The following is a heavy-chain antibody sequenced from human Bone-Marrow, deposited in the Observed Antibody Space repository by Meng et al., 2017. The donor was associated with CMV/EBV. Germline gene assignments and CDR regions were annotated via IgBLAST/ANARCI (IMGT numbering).Heavy chain of an antibody. CDR2: IYYSGST. Sequence: SETPSLTCTVSGGSISSYYWSWIRQPPGKGLEWIGYIYYSGSTNYNPSLKSRVTISVYTSKNQFSLKLSSVTAADTAVYYCARENYFDYWGQGTLVTVSS. CDR1: GGSISSYY. V-gene: IGHV4-59*12. J-gene: IGHJ4*02. CDR3: ARENYFDY.